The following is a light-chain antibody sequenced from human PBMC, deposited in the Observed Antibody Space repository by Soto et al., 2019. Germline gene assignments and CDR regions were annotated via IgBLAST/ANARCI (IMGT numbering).Light chain of an antibody. V-gene: IGKV3-15*01. J-gene: IGKJ4*01. Sequence: EIVMTQSPATLAVSPGERATLSCRASQSVNTNLAWYQQKPGQPPRLLISDASTRATGIPARFSGSGSGTEFTLTISSLQSEDFAVYYCQQYNNWPQLTFGGGTKVDIK. CDR1: QSVNTN. CDR2: DAS. CDR3: QQYNNWPQLT.